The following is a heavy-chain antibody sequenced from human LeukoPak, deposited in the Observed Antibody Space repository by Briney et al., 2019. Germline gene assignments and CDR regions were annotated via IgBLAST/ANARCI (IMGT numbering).Heavy chain of an antibody. D-gene: IGHD2/OR15-2a*01. Sequence: PGGSLRLSCAASGFTFSSYAMSWVRQAPGKGLEWVSVISSSGDSTYYADSVKGRFTISRDNSKNTLYLQMNGLRAEDTAIYYCAKDDGNNAKLLLDYWGQGTLVTVSS. CDR2: ISSSGDST. CDR1: GFTFSSYA. J-gene: IGHJ4*02. V-gene: IGHV3-23*01. CDR3: AKDDGNNAKLLLDY.